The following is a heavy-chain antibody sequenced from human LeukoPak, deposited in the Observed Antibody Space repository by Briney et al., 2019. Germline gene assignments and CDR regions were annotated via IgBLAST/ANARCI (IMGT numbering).Heavy chain of an antibody. D-gene: IGHD2-2*01. J-gene: IGHJ4*02. CDR1: GFTFRNHG. CDR3: AKDLQGHYALDY. Sequence: GGCLRLSCAASGFTFRNHGMHWVRQAPGKGLEWVAVISYGGSNRYYADSVKGRSTISRDNSKNTLYLQMNSLRTEDTAVYYCAKDLQGHYALDYWGQGTLVTVSS. V-gene: IGHV3-30*18. CDR2: ISYGGSNR.